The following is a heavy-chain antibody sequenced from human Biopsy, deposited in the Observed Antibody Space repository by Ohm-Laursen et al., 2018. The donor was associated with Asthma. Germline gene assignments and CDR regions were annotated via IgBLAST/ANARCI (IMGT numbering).Heavy chain of an antibody. Sequence: GTLSLTWIVSGDAMSTSGSYWGWIRQSPGKGLEWIGSIYYSGRTYYNPSLESRVTISADTSKNHFSLKVTSVTAADTAVYYCTRGFRDISMAVLVITSDQMHFDYWGQGTLVTVSS. CDR2: IYYSGRT. CDR3: TRGFRDISMAVLVITSDQMHFDY. D-gene: IGHD3-22*01. J-gene: IGHJ4*02. V-gene: IGHV4-39*02. CDR1: GDAMSTSGSY.